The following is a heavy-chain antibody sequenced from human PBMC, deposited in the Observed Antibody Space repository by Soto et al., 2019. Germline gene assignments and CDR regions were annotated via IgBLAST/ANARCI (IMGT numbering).Heavy chain of an antibody. CDR3: TTDGDAYSGYDTVKSEGFDY. CDR1: GFTFSNAW. CDR2: IKSKTDGGTT. Sequence: GGSLRLPCAASGFTFSNAWMNWVRQAPGKGLEWVGRIKSKTDGGTTDYAAPVKGRFTISRDDSKNTLYLQMNSLKTEDTAVYYCTTDGDAYSGYDTVKSEGFDYWGQGTLVTVSS. J-gene: IGHJ4*02. V-gene: IGHV3-15*07. D-gene: IGHD5-12*01.